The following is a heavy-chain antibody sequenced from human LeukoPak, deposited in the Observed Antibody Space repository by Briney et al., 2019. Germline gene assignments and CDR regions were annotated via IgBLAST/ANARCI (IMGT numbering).Heavy chain of an antibody. J-gene: IGHJ6*03. CDR2: IGTAGDI. D-gene: IGHD6-25*01. CDR1: GFTFSSYD. V-gene: IGHV3-13*01. CDR3: ARDRGRYYMDV. Sequence: GGSLRLSCAASGFTFSSYDMHWVRQATGKGLEWVSGIGTAGDIYYSGSVKGRFTISRENAKNSLYLQMNSLRAGDAAVYYCARDRGRYYMDVWGKGTTVTISS.